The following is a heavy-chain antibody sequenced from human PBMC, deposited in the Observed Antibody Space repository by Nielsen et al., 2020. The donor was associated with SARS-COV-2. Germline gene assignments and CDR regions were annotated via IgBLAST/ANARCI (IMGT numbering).Heavy chain of an antibody. CDR1: GYTFTSYY. Sequence: ASVKVSCKASGYTFTSYYMHWVRQAPGQGLEWMGIINPSGGSTSYAQKFQGRVTMTRDTSTSTVYMELSSLRSEDTAVYYCAREGGYDFWSGSNGGHAFDIWGQGTVVTVSS. J-gene: IGHJ3*02. CDR2: INPSGGST. D-gene: IGHD3-3*01. V-gene: IGHV1-46*01. CDR3: AREGGYDFWSGSNGGHAFDI.